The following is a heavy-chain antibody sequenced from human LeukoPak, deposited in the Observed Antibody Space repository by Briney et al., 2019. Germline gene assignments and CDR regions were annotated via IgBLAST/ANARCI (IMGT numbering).Heavy chain of an antibody. V-gene: IGHV4-59*12. Sequence: SETLSLTCIVSGGSISSYYWSWIRQPPGKGLEWIGYIYYSGSTNYNPSLKSRVTISVDTSKNQFSLKLSSVTAADTAVYYCARDQYSSSWSPFGYFDLWGRGTLVTVSS. CDR1: GGSISSYY. J-gene: IGHJ2*01. CDR3: ARDQYSSSWSPFGYFDL. D-gene: IGHD6-13*01. CDR2: IYYSGST.